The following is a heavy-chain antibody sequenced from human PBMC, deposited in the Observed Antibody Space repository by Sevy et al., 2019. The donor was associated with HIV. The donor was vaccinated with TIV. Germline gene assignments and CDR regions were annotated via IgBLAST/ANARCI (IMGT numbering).Heavy chain of an antibody. Sequence: GGSLRLSCAASGFTFDDYTMHWVRQAPGKGLEWVSLISWDGGSTYYADSVKGRFTISGDNSKNSLYLQMNSLRTEDTALYYCAKGIAGIAAAGIQEYYYYYYGMDVWGQGTTVTVSS. D-gene: IGHD6-13*01. CDR3: AKGIAGIAAAGIQEYYYYYYGMDV. CDR2: ISWDGGST. CDR1: GFTFDDYT. J-gene: IGHJ6*02. V-gene: IGHV3-43*01.